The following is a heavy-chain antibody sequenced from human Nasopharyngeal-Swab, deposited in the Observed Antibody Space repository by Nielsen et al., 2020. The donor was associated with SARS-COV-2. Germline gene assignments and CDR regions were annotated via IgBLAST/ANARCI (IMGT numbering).Heavy chain of an antibody. J-gene: IGHJ6*02. D-gene: IGHD3-3*01. CDR2: ISSSSSTI. CDR3: AKEESSYDFWSGYVTNYYYNGMDV. Sequence: WIRQPPGKGLEWVSYISSSSSTIYYADSVKGRFTISRDNAKNSLYLQMNSLRAEDTAVYYCAKEESSYDFWSGYVTNYYYNGMDVWGQGTTVTVSS. V-gene: IGHV3-48*04.